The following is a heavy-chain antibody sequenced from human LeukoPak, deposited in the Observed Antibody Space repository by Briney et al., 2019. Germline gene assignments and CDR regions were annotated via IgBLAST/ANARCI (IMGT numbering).Heavy chain of an antibody. J-gene: IGHJ3*02. Sequence: ASVKVSCKASEDTFTDYYIHWVRQAPGQGLEWMGWMNPSSGGTKYARKFQGRVTMTRDTSISTAYMELSRLRSDDTAVYYCARVPGAFDIWGQGTMVTVSS. CDR2: MNPSSGGT. CDR1: EDTFTDYY. CDR3: ARVPGAFDI. V-gene: IGHV1-2*02.